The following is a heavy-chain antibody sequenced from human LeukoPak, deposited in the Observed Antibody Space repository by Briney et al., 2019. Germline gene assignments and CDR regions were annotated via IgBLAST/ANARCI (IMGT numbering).Heavy chain of an antibody. CDR2: ISSSSSYI. CDR3: ARDKRRAGRFDY. CDR1: GFTFSSYS. J-gene: IGHJ4*02. Sequence: GGSLRLSCAASGFTFSSYSMNWVRQAPGKGLEWVSSISSSSSYIYYADSVKGRFTISRDNAKNSLYLQMNSLRAEDTAVYYCARDKRRAGRFDYWGQGTLVTVSS. V-gene: IGHV3-21*01. D-gene: IGHD6-19*01.